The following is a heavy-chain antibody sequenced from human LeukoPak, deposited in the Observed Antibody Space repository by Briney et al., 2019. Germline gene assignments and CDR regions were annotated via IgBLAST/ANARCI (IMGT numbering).Heavy chain of an antibody. V-gene: IGHV3-23*01. Sequence: GGCLRLSCAASGFTFSSYAMSWVRQAPGKGLGWVSAISGSGGSTYYADSVKGRFTISRDNSKNTLYLQMNSLRAEDTAVYYCANQPHRKTAARGNWGQGTLVTVSS. CDR1: GFTFSSYA. D-gene: IGHD6-6*01. J-gene: IGHJ4*02. CDR2: ISGSGGST. CDR3: ANQPHRKTAARGN.